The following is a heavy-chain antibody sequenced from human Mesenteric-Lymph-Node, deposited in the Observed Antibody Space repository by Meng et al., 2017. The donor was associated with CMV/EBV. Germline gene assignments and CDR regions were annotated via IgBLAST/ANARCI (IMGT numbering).Heavy chain of an antibody. Sequence: ASVKVSCKASGYTFTSYDINWVRQATGQGLEWMGWINPNSGDTNSPQNFQGRVTLTRDTSINTAYMELSRLTSDDTAVYYCASEYYDSRGNWFDPWGQGTLVTVSS. CDR3: ASEYYDSRGNWFDP. J-gene: IGHJ5*02. CDR2: INPNSGDT. V-gene: IGHV1-2*02. D-gene: IGHD3-22*01. CDR1: GYTFTSYD.